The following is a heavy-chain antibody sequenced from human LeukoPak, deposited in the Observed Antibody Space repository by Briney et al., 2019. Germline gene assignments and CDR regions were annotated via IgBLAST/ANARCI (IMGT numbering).Heavy chain of an antibody. CDR1: GSSISSGYY. CDR3: ARVHTPDTVIVSRY. D-gene: IGHD3-16*02. CDR2: IYHSGSA. J-gene: IGHJ4*02. V-gene: IGHV4-38-2*01. Sequence: SETLSLTCAVSGSSISSGYYWGWIRQPPGKGLEWIGSIYHSGSASYNPSLKSRVTISLDTSKNQFSLKLSSVTAADTAVYYCARVHTPDTVIVSRYSGQGTLVTVSS.